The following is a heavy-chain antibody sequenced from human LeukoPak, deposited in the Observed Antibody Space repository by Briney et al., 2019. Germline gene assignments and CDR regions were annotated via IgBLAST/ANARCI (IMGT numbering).Heavy chain of an antibody. Sequence: GGSLRLSCAASGFTFSSYEMNWVRQAPGKGLEWVSYISSSGSTIYYADSVKGRFTISRDNAKNSLYLQMNSLRAEDTAVYYCARAGGSGSSITMVRGVIIMPYYYYYMDVWGKGTTVTISS. D-gene: IGHD3-10*01. CDR1: GFTFSSYE. CDR3: ARAGGSGSSITMVRGVIIMPYYYYYMDV. J-gene: IGHJ6*03. V-gene: IGHV3-48*03. CDR2: ISSSGSTI.